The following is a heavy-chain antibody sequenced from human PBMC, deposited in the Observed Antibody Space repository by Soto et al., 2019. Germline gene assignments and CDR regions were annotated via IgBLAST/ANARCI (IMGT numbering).Heavy chain of an antibody. CDR3: ARRYGGHFDY. Sequence: SETLSLTCTVSGGSISSYYWSWIRQPPGKGLEWIGYIYYSGSTNYNPSLKSRVTISVDTSKNQFSLKLSSVTAADTAVYYCARRYGGHFDYWGQGTLVTVYS. J-gene: IGHJ4*02. CDR1: GGSISSYY. CDR2: IYYSGST. D-gene: IGHD4-17*01. V-gene: IGHV4-59*08.